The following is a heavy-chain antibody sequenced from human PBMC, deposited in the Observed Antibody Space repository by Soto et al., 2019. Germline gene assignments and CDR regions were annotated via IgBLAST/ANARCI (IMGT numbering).Heavy chain of an antibody. CDR3: ARALRDYYDSSGYYYYFDY. D-gene: IGHD3-22*01. J-gene: IGHJ4*02. Sequence: QVQLVQSGAEVKKPGSSVKVSCKASGGTFSSYAISWVRQAPGQGLEWMGGIIPIFGTANYAQKFQGRVTITADESTTTAYMERSSLRSDDTAVYCWARALRDYYDSSGYYYYFDYWGQGTLVTVSS. CDR1: GGTFSSYA. V-gene: IGHV1-69*12. CDR2: IIPIFGTA.